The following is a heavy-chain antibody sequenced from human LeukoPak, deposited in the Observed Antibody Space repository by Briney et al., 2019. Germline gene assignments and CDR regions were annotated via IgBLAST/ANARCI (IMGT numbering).Heavy chain of an antibody. J-gene: IGHJ4*02. CDR2: IYIVGST. D-gene: IGHD3-9*01. CDR1: GFTVSSNY. V-gene: IGHV3-66*01. Sequence: PGGSLRLSCADSGFTVSSNYMRWVRQAPGKGLEWVSVIYIVGSTHYADSVKGRFTISRDNSKNTLYLEMNSRRLGNAGVYYCAKDRLHYESLTGFPADWGRGTLVTVSS. CDR3: AKDRLHYESLTGFPAD.